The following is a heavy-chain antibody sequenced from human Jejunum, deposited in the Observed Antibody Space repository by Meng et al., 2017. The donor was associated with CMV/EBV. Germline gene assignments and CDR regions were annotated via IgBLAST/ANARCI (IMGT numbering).Heavy chain of an antibody. V-gene: IGHV4-30-4*08. CDR2: IYSSGRA. Sequence: SISSGDYDWTWTRQPPGKGLEWIGFIYSSGRAYYNPSLASRLTISVDTSKNQFSLRLSSVTAADTAVYYCARTQDCSITSCYTGFDPWGQGTLVTVSS. CDR1: SISSGDYD. CDR3: ARTQDCSITSCYTGFDP. D-gene: IGHD2-2*01. J-gene: IGHJ5*02.